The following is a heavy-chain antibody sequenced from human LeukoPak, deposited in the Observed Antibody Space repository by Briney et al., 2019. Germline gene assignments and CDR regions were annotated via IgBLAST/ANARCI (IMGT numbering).Heavy chain of an antibody. J-gene: IGHJ4*02. D-gene: IGHD3-22*01. Sequence: GGSLRLSRAPSGFILSNYWMTWVRQAPGKGLEWVAHIKSEGSGGTTEYAAPVKGRFTISRDDSTNTLSLQMNSLKTEDTALYYCAAHFPESSGYPFDYWGQGALVTVSS. CDR3: AAHFPESSGYPFDY. V-gene: IGHV3-15*01. CDR2: IKSEGSGGTT. CDR1: GFILSNYW.